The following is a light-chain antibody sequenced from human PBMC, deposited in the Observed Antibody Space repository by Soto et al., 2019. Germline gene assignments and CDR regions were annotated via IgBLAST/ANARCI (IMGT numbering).Light chain of an antibody. Sequence: DIVMTQSPDSLAVSLGERATINCKSSQSVLYSSNNKNYLAWYQQKPGQPPKLLIYWASTRESGVPDRFSGGGSGTDFTLTISSLQAEDVAVYYCHQYNNWPQTFGQGTKVEIK. J-gene: IGKJ1*01. CDR3: HQYNNWPQT. CDR1: QSVLYSSNNKNY. V-gene: IGKV4-1*01. CDR2: WAS.